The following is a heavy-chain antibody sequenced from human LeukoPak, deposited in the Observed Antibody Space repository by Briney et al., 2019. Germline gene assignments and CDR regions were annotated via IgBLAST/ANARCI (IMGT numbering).Heavy chain of an antibody. V-gene: IGHV1-18*01. Sequence: GPVKVSCKVSGYTLTELSMHWVRQAPGKGLEWMGWISAYNGNTNYAQKLQGRVTMTTDTSTSTAYMELSSLRSEDTAVYYCATDLYDILTGYYNRWGQGTLVTVSS. CDR2: ISAYNGNT. J-gene: IGHJ4*02. CDR3: ATDLYDILTGYYNR. D-gene: IGHD3-9*01. CDR1: GYTLTELS.